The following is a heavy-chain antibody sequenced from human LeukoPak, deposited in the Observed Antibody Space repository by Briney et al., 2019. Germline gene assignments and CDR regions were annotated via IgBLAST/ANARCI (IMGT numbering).Heavy chain of an antibody. V-gene: IGHV4-38-2*01. CDR3: ARWSITIFGTVVRYFDY. J-gene: IGHJ4*02. Sequence: SETPSLTCAVSGYSISSGYYWGWIRQPPGKGLEWIGSIYHSGSTYYNPSLKSRVTISVDTSKNQFSLKLSSVTAADTAVYYCARWSITIFGTVVRYFDYWGQGTLVTVSS. D-gene: IGHD3-3*01. CDR1: GYSISSGYY. CDR2: IYHSGST.